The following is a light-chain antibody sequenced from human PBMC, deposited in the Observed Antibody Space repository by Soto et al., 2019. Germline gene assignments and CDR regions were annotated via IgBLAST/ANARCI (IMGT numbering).Light chain of an antibody. V-gene: IGKV3-20*01. Sequence: EIVLTQSPGTLSLSPGERATLSCRASQSVSSSYLAWYQQKPAQAPRLLIYGASSRATGIPDRFSGIGSGTDFTLTISRLEPDDFAVYYCQQYGSSPITFGQGTRLEIK. J-gene: IGKJ5*01. CDR2: GAS. CDR3: QQYGSSPIT. CDR1: QSVSSSY.